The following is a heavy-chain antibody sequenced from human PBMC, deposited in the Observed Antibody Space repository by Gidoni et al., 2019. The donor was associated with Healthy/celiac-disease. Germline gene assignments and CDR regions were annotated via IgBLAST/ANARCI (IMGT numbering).Heavy chain of an antibody. Sequence: EVQLVESGGGLVKPGGSLRLSCAASGFTFSNAWMSWVRQAPGKGLEWVGRIKSKTDGGTTDYAAPVKGRFTISRDDSKNTLYLQMNSLKTEDTAVYYCTISRGVMVTQGAQVYYYYYMDVWGKGTTVTVSS. D-gene: IGHD3-16*01. J-gene: IGHJ6*03. CDR2: IKSKTDGGTT. CDR1: GFTFSNAW. V-gene: IGHV3-15*01. CDR3: TISRGVMVTQGAQVYYYYYMDV.